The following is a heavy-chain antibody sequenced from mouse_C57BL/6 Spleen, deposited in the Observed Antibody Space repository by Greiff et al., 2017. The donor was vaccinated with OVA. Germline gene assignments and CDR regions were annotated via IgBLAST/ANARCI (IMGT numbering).Heavy chain of an antibody. CDR3: AGAITTVEYFDV. CDR1: GYSFTGYY. V-gene: IGHV1-42*01. Sequence: VQLQQSGPELVKPGASVKISCKASGYSFTGYYMNWVKQSPEKSLEWIGEINPSTGGTTYNQKFKAKATLTVDKSSSTAYMQLKSLTSEDSAVYYCAGAITTVEYFDVWGTGTTVTVSS. J-gene: IGHJ1*03. D-gene: IGHD1-1*01. CDR2: INPSTGGT.